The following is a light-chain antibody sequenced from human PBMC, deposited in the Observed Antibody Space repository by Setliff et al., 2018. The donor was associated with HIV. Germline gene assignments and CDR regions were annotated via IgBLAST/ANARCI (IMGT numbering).Light chain of an antibody. J-gene: IGLJ1*01. Sequence: QSALTQPASVSGSPGQSITISCTGTSSDIGRYDLVSWYQQYPGKDPKLMIYQAIKRPFGVSNRFFGSKSGNTASLTISGLQAEDEADYYCCSNTGSNTFVFGSGTRVTV. V-gene: IGLV2-23*02. CDR2: QAI. CDR1: SSDIGRYDL. CDR3: CSNTGSNTFV.